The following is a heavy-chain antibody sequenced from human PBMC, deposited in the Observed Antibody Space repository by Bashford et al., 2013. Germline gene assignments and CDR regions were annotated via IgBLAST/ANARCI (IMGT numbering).Heavy chain of an antibody. CDR2: LLQWEH. CDR3: ARDSSGYPLPYGMDV. Sequence: SSETLSLTCTVSGGSISSYYWRLDPAAPREGTGVDWVYLLQWEHQLQPSLKSRVTISVDTSKNQFSLKLSSVTAADTAVYYCARDSSGYPLPYGMDVWGQGTTVTVSS. V-gene: IGHV4-59*01. CDR1: GGSISSYY. D-gene: IGHD3-22*01. J-gene: IGHJ6*02.